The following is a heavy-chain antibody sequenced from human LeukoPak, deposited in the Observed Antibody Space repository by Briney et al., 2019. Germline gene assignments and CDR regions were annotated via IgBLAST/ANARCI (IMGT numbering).Heavy chain of an antibody. D-gene: IGHD2-2*01. J-gene: IGHJ4*02. Sequence: SQTLSLTCTVSGGSISSGDYYWSWIRQPPGKGLEWIGYIYYSGSTYYNPSLKSRVTISVDTSKNQFSPKLSSVTAADTAVYYCARVIRGYCSSTSCSPYFDYWGQGTLVTVSS. CDR2: IYYSGST. CDR1: GGSISSGDYY. CDR3: ARVIRGYCSSTSCSPYFDY. V-gene: IGHV4-30-4*01.